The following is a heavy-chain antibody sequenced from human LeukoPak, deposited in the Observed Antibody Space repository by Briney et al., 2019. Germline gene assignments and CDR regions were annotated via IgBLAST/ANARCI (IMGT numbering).Heavy chain of an antibody. V-gene: IGHV3-30*18. CDR2: ISYDGSNK. J-gene: IGHJ4*02. D-gene: IGHD3-10*01. CDR1: GFTFSSYG. Sequence: PGRSLRLSCAASGFTFSSYGMHWVRQAPGKGLEWVAVISYDGSNKYYADSVKGRFTISRDNSKNTLYLQMYSLRAEDTAVYYCAKDNNTWFGELLGPGYYFDYWGQGTLVTVSS. CDR3: AKDNNTWFGELLGPGYYFDY.